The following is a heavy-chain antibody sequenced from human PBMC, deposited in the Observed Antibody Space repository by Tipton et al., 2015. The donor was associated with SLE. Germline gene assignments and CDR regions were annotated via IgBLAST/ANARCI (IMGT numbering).Heavy chain of an antibody. J-gene: IGHJ4*02. CDR3: TRVPRYNWNYIAD. CDR2: IYYSGST. D-gene: IGHD1-7*01. V-gene: IGHV4-39*07. CDR1: GGSVSSGSYY. Sequence: TLSLTCTVSGGSVSSGSYYWAWIRQPPGKGPEWIGTIYYSGSTYYYPSLKSRITISVDTSKNQFSLEVRSVTAADTAVYHCTRVPRYNWNYIADWGQGTLVSVSS.